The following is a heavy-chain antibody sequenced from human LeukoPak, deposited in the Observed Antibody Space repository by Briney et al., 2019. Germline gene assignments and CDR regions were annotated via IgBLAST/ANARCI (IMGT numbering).Heavy chain of an antibody. Sequence: GGSLRLSCAASGFTFSSYSMNWVRQAPGKGLEWVSSISSSSSYIYYADSVKGRFTISRDNAKNSLYLQMNSLRAEDTAVYYCARVSSPDIVANWFDPWGQGTLVTVSS. D-gene: IGHD2-15*01. J-gene: IGHJ5*02. CDR2: ISSSSSYI. CDR1: GFTFSSYS. CDR3: ARVSSPDIVANWFDP. V-gene: IGHV3-21*01.